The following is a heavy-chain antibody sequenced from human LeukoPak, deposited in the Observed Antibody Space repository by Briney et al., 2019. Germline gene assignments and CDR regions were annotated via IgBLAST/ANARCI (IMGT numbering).Heavy chain of an antibody. V-gene: IGHV3-23*01. CDR1: GGSISSGGYY. CDR3: AKRLKRNYHHHYAMDV. D-gene: IGHD3-22*01. CDR2: IDDSGVIR. Sequence: ETLSLTCTVSGGSISSGGYYWSWIRQHPGKGLEWVSRIDDSGVIRSYADSVKGRFTISRDNSKMTLTLQMNSLRAEDTAVYYCAKRLKRNYHHHYAMDVWGQGTTVTVSS. J-gene: IGHJ6*02.